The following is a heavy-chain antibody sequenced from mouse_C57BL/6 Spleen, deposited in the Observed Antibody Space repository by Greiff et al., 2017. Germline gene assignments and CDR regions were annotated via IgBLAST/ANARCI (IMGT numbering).Heavy chain of an antibody. CDR1: GFTFSDYY. J-gene: IGHJ1*03. V-gene: IGHV5-16*01. Sequence: EVKLEESEGGLVQPGSSMKLSCTASGFTFSDYYIAWVRQVPEKGLEWVANINYDGSSTYYLDSLKSRFIISRDNAKNILYLKMSSLKSEDTATYYCAREGTMVTYFDVWGTGTTVTVSS. D-gene: IGHD2-2*01. CDR2: INYDGSST. CDR3: AREGTMVTYFDV.